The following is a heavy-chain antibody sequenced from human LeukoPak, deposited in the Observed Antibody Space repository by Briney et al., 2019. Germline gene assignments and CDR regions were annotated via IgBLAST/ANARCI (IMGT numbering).Heavy chain of an antibody. Sequence: SQTLSLTCAVSGGSISSGGYSWSWFRQPPGKGLEWIGYIYHSGSTYYNPSLKSRVTISVDRSKNQFSLKLSSVTAADTAVYYCARRKDYYDSSGYYYKNYWYFDLWGRGTLVTVSS. D-gene: IGHD3-22*01. CDR2: IYHSGST. CDR3: ARRKDYYDSSGYYYKNYWYFDL. J-gene: IGHJ2*01. V-gene: IGHV4-30-2*01. CDR1: GGSISSGGYS.